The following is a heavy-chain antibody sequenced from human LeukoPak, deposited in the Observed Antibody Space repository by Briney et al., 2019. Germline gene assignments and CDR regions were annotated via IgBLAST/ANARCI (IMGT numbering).Heavy chain of an antibody. J-gene: IGHJ4*02. D-gene: IGHD6-19*01. CDR1: GGSISSGGYS. CDR3: ARDISSGWLISIDY. CDR2: IYHSGST. V-gene: IGHV4-30-2*01. Sequence: PSETLSLTCAVSGGSISSGGYSWSWIRQPPGKGLEWIGYIYHSGSTYYNPSLKSRVTISVDRSKNQFSLKLSSVTAADTAVYYCARDISSGWLISIDYWGQGTLVTVSS.